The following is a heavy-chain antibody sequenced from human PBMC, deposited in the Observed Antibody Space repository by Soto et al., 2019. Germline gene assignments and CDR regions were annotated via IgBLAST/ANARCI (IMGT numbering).Heavy chain of an antibody. V-gene: IGHV3-74*01. CDR1: GFTFSSYW. D-gene: IGHD2-15*01. J-gene: IGHJ3*02. CDR3: ARDHVVVVVAATRGAFDI. Sequence: EVQLVESGGGLVQPGGSLRLSCAASGFTFSSYWMHWVRQAPGKGLVWVSRINSDGSSTSYADSVKGRFTISRDNAKNTLYLQMNSLRAEDTAVYYCARDHVVVVVAATRGAFDICGQGTMVTVSS. CDR2: INSDGSST.